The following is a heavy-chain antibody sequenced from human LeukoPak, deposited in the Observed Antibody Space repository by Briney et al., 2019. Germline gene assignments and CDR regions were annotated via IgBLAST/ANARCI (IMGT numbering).Heavy chain of an antibody. J-gene: IGHJ4*02. CDR1: GFTFSNYT. V-gene: IGHV3-23*01. CDR2: ISGDGGST. CDR3: AKTSKYSTTWYDY. D-gene: IGHD6-13*01. Sequence: PGGSLRLSCAASGFTFSNYTMSWVRQAPGKGLEWVSGISGDGGSTYYADSVKGRFTISRGSSENALYLQMNSLRAEYTAVYYCAKTSKYSTTWYDYWGQGTLVTVSS.